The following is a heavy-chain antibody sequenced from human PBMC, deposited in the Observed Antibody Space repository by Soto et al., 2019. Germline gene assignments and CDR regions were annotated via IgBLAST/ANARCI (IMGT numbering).Heavy chain of an antibody. Sequence: QVQLLQSGAEVKKPGSSVKVSCKASGGTLSSSAISWVRQAPGQGLEGMGGIIPIFGTANYEQKFQGRFTITADESTSTAYMELSSLRSADTAVYYCASNIDANGYYDGASWGQGTLVTVSS. CDR3: ASNIDANGYYDGAS. CDR2: IIPIFGTA. V-gene: IGHV1-69*01. D-gene: IGHD4-17*01. CDR1: GGTLSSSA. J-gene: IGHJ4*02.